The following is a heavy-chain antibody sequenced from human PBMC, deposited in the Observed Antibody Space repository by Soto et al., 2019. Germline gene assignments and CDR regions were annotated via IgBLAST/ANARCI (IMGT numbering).Heavy chain of an antibody. CDR2: IYHSGST. CDR1: GGSISSGGYS. D-gene: IGHD5-12*01. J-gene: IGHJ4*02. CDR3: AAGGGLPRYY. V-gene: IGHV4-30-2*01. Sequence: QLQLQESGSGLVKPSQTLSLTCAVSGGSISSGGYSWSWIRQPSGKGLEWIGYIYHSGSTYYNPSLXRXAXIXXDRSKNQFSLKLSSVTAADTAVYYCAAGGGLPRYYWGQGTLVTVSS.